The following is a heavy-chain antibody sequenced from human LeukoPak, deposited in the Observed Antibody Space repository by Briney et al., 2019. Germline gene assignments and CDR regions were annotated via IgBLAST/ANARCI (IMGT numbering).Heavy chain of an antibody. V-gene: IGHV1-18*01. D-gene: IGHD3-22*01. CDR3: ARDSSGFPRDASDY. J-gene: IGHJ4*02. Sequence: ASVKVSCKASGYTFTSYGINWERQPPGQGLGWGGGISAYIGKRNYAQKHQGRFTMTTDTSTSTAHMELRSLRSDDTAVYFCARDSSGFPRDASDYWGQGTLVTVSS. CDR1: GYTFTSYG. CDR2: ISAYIGKR.